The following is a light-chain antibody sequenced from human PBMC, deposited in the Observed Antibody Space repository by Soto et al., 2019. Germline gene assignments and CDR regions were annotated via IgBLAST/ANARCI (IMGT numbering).Light chain of an antibody. V-gene: IGKV3D-15*01. CDR2: VAS. Sequence: EIVLSQSPDTLSVSPGERATLSCRARQSISRTLAWYQQKSGQPPRLLIYVASTRATGFPARFSGSGSGTEFTLTISSLQSEDFAVYYCQQYNNWPLTFGGGTTVEIK. CDR3: QQYNNWPLT. CDR1: QSISRT. J-gene: IGKJ4*01.